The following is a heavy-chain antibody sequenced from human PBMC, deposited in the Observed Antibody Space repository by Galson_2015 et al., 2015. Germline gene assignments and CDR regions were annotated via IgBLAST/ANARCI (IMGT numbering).Heavy chain of an antibody. CDR2: INTRTGNP. CDR1: GYTFNHYA. CDR3: ARDRSEVDSFDY. J-gene: IGHJ4*02. Sequence: SVKVSCKAYGYTFNHYAMNWGRQAPGHGLEWMGWINTRTGNPTYAQGFTGRFVFSLDPSVSTAYLQISSLEAEDTAVYYCARDRSEVDSFDYWGQGTRVTVSS. D-gene: IGHD3-16*02. V-gene: IGHV7-4-1*02.